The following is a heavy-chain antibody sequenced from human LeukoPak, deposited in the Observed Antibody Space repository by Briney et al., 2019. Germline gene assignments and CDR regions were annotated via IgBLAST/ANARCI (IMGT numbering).Heavy chain of an antibody. CDR2: ISGSGGST. D-gene: IGHD5-24*01. CDR1: GFTFSSYA. Sequence: GGSLRLSCAASGFTFSSYAMSWVRQAPGKGLEWVSAISGSGGSTYYADSVKGRFTISRDNSKNTLYLQMNSLRAEDTAVYYCAKDSTQDNSYYYYYYMDVWGKGTTVTISS. CDR3: AKDSTQDNSYYYYYYMDV. V-gene: IGHV3-23*01. J-gene: IGHJ6*03.